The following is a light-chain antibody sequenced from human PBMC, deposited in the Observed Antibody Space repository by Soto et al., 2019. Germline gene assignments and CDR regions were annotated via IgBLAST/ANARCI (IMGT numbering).Light chain of an antibody. CDR2: DAS. CDR1: QSVSSS. Sequence: EIVLTQSPATLSLSPGERGTLSCRASQSVSSSLAWYQQKPGQAPRLLIYDASNRATGIPARFSGSGSGTAFTLTISSLEPEDFAVYYCQQRSNWPRTFGQGTKVEIK. V-gene: IGKV3-11*01. J-gene: IGKJ1*01. CDR3: QQRSNWPRT.